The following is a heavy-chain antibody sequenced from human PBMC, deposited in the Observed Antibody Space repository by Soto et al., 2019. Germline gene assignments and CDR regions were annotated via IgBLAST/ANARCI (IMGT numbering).Heavy chain of an antibody. CDR2: IGSGGDK. CDR1: GVTLRSYD. V-gene: IGHV3-13*01. J-gene: IGHJ6*02. Sequence: EVQLVESGGGWVQPGGSLRLSCAASGVTLRSYDIHWVRQATGEGLAWVSGIGSGGDKHYADSVKGRFIISREDGKISLYLQMNNLRVGDTAVYYGTRKTPTTGMEVWGQGATVTVSS. CDR3: TRKTPTTGMEV. D-gene: IGHD3-9*01.